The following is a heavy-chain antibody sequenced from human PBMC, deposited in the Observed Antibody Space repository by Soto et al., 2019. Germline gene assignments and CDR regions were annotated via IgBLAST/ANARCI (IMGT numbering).Heavy chain of an antibody. J-gene: IGHJ5*02. CDR1: GGSFSGYY. Sequence: QVQLQQWGAGLLKPSETLSLTCAVYGGSFSGYYWSWIRQPPGKGLEWIGEINHSGSTNYNPSLKRRVTISVNTSKNPFSLKLSSVTAADTAVYYCAVLGSGYSYGFPPPPWGQGTLVTVSS. D-gene: IGHD5-18*01. V-gene: IGHV4-34*01. CDR2: INHSGST. CDR3: AVLGSGYSYGFPPPP.